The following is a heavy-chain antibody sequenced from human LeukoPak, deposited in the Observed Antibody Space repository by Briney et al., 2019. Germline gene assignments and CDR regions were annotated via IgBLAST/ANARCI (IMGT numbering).Heavy chain of an antibody. CDR2: ISSSGSTI. CDR1: GFTFSDYY. J-gene: IGHJ5*02. Sequence: PGGSLRLSCAASGFTFSDYYMSWIRQAPGKGLEWVSYISSSGSTIYYADSVKGRFTISRDNAKNSLYLQMNSLRAEDTAVYYCARVGIVVVLKENWFDPWGQGTLVTVSS. CDR3: ARVGIVVVLKENWFDP. D-gene: IGHD3-22*01. V-gene: IGHV3-11*01.